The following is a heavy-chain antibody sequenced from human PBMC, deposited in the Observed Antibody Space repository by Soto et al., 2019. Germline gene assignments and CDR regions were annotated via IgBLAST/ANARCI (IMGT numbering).Heavy chain of an antibody. Sequence: SGPTLVKPTQPLTLTCTFSGFSLSTSGVGVGWIRQPPGKALEWLALIYWDDDKRYSPSLKSRLTITKDTSKNQVVLTMTNMDPVDTATYYCAHSESSRYNWNDAFDIWGQGTMVTVSS. V-gene: IGHV2-5*02. CDR3: AHSESSRYNWNDAFDI. D-gene: IGHD1-1*01. CDR2: IYWDDDK. J-gene: IGHJ3*02. CDR1: GFSLSTSGVG.